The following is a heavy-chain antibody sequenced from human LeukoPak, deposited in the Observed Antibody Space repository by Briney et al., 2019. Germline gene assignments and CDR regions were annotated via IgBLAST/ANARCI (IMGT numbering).Heavy chain of an antibody. Sequence: SETLSLTCTVSGGSISSSSYYWGWIRQPPGKGLEWIGSIYYSGSTYYNPSLKSRVTISVDTSKNQFSLKLSSVTAADTAVYYCARDWAAGGYGAPYYYYYGMDVWGQGTTVTVSS. CDR3: ARDWAAGGYGAPYYYYYGMDV. CDR2: IYYSGST. J-gene: IGHJ6*02. CDR1: GGSISSSSYY. D-gene: IGHD4-17*01. V-gene: IGHV4-39*07.